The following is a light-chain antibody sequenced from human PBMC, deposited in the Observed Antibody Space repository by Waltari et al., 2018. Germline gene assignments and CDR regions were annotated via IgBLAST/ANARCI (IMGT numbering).Light chain of an antibody. J-gene: IGKJ2*01. CDR3: QQSYSLPVT. V-gene: IGKV1-39*01. CDR1: HSISIY. Sequence: DIQMTQSPSALSASVGDRVTITCRASHSISIYLNWYQQKPGKAPKFLIYAASSLQSGVPSRFSCSGSGTDFTLTINSLQPEDFATYYCQQSYSLPVTFGQGTKLEI. CDR2: AAS.